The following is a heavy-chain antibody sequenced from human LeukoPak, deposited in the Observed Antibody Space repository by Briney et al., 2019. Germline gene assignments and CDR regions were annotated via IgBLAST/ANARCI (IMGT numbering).Heavy chain of an antibody. CDR1: RFSLSSYS. CDR3: ARESPGKTAAGIYYYYMDV. Sequence: GGSLRLSCAASRFSLSSYSMNWVGQAPGKGLTWVSSISSSSSYIYYADSVKGQFTISRDNAKNSLYLQMNSLRAEDTAVYYCARESPGKTAAGIYYYYMDVWGKGTTVTVSS. V-gene: IGHV3-21*01. J-gene: IGHJ6*03. D-gene: IGHD6-13*01. CDR2: ISSSSSYI.